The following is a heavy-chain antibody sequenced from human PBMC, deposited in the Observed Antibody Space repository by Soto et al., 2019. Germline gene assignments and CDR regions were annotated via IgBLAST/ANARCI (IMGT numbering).Heavy chain of an antibody. CDR2: IYYSGST. V-gene: IGHV4-59*01. D-gene: IGHD2-21*02. Sequence: LETLSLNCPVGGGSISRYYWCCIRQPPGKGLEWIGYIYYSGSTNYNPSLKSRVTISVDTSKNQFSLKLSSVTAADTAVYYCARSHYYYYYYGMDVWGQGTTVTVSS. CDR3: ARSHYYYYYYGMDV. J-gene: IGHJ6*02. CDR1: GGSISRYY.